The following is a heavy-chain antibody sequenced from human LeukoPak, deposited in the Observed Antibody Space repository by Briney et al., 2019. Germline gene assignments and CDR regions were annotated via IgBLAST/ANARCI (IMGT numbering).Heavy chain of an antibody. D-gene: IGHD3-3*01. CDR3: ARGFWSGYYIPSYYYYMDV. Sequence: ASVKVSCKASGYTFTNYGISWVRQAPGQGLEWMGWISAYNGHTKYAQKFQGRVTMTTDTSTSTAYMELRSLSSDDTAVYYCARGFWSGYYIPSYYYYMDVWGKGTTVTVSS. CDR2: ISAYNGHT. CDR1: GYTFTNYG. J-gene: IGHJ6*03. V-gene: IGHV1-18*01.